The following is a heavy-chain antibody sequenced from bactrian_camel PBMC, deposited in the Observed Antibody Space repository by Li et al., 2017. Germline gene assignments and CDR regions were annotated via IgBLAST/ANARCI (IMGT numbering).Heavy chain of an antibody. J-gene: IGHJ4*01. CDR1: GYTYTSYC. Sequence: HVQLVESGGGSVQAGGSLRLSCAASGYTYTSYCMGWFRQAPGKEREGVAAIDSDGSATFADSVKGRFAISKDNAKNTLYLQMNSLKPEDTAMYYCAADRPTFSCTVAAGSPIPDYCGQGTQVTVS. CDR3: AADRPTFSCTVAAGSPIPDY. V-gene: IGHV3S53*01. D-gene: IGHD6*01. CDR2: IDSDGSA.